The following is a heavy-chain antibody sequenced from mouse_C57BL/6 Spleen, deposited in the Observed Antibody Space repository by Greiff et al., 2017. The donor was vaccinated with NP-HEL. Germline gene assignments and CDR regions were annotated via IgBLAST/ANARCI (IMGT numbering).Heavy chain of an antibody. J-gene: IGHJ3*01. V-gene: IGHV1-4*01. CDR2: NNPSSGYT. CDR1: GYTFTSYT. D-gene: IGHD1-1*01. Sequence: QVQLQQSGAELARPGASVKMSCKASGYTFTSYTMHWVKQRPGQGLEWIGYNNPSSGYTKYNQKFKDKATLTADKSSSTAYMQLSSLTSEDSAVYYCARDGRYGGWFAYWGQGTLVTVSA. CDR3: ARDGRYGGWFAY.